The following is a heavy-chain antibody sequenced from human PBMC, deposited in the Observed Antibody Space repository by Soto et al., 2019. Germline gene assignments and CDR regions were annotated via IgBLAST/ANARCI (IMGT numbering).Heavy chain of an antibody. D-gene: IGHD2-8*01. CDR1: GFTFTSYA. CDR2: ISYDGSNK. Sequence: GGSLRLSCAASGFTFTSYAIHGFRQAQGKGLEWVAVISYDGSNKYYADSVKGRFTISRDNSKNTLYLQMNSLRAEDTAVYYCARDIGYRTNGVCYFNDYSGQGTLVTLSS. CDR3: ARDIGYRTNGVCYFNDY. V-gene: IGHV3-30-3*01. J-gene: IGHJ4*02.